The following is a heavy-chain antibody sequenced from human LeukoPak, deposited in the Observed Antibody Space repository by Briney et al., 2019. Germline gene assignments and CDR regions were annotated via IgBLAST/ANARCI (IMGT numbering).Heavy chain of an antibody. D-gene: IGHD3-10*01. J-gene: IGHJ5*02. CDR1: GGSISSGGYY. CDR2: IYYSGST. V-gene: IGHV4-31*03. CDR3: AREGRITQNWFDP. Sequence: SQTLSLTCTVSGGSISSGGYYWSWIRQHPGKGLEWIGYIYYSGSTYYNPSLKSRVTISVDTSKNQFSLKLSSVTAADTAVYYYAREGRITQNWFDPWGQGTLVTVSS.